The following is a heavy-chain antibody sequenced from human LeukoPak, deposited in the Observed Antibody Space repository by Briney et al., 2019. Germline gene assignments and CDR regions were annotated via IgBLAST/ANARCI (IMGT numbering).Heavy chain of an antibody. J-gene: IGHJ6*03. V-gene: IGHV1-69*06. CDR1: GYTFTSYG. CDR3: ARGVTGYYISDYYMDV. CDR2: IIPIFGTA. D-gene: IGHD3-9*01. Sequence: GASVKVSCKASGYTFTSYGISWVRQAPGQGLEWMGGIIPIFGTANYAQKFQGRVTITADKSTSTAYMELSSLRSEDTAVYYCARGVTGYYISDYYMDVWGKGTTVTVSS.